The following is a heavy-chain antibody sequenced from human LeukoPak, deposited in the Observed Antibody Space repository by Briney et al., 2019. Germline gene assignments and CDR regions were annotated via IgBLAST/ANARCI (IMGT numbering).Heavy chain of an antibody. Sequence: GASPQISCKGSGSIFTSYWIGWVRQVPGKGLEWMGIIYPGDSDTRYSPSFQGQVTISADKSISTAYLQWSSLKASDTAMYYCARVRRAGNWFDPWGQGTLVTVSS. CDR3: ARVRRAGNWFDP. CDR2: IYPGDSDT. V-gene: IGHV5-51*01. D-gene: IGHD6-25*01. J-gene: IGHJ5*02. CDR1: GSIFTSYW.